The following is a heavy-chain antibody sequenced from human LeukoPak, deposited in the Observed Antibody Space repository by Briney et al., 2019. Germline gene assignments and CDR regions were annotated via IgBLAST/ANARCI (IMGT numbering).Heavy chain of an antibody. CDR1: GGSLSGYW. CDR3: ARRRYYDPLGLDL. Sequence: PSETLSLTSAVSGGSLSGYWWTWIRQPPGKGLEWIGIIYYTGSTSYNPSLKRRVTLSVDTSKNQFSLKLSSVTAADTAVYYCARRRYYDPLGLDLWGRGTLVTVSS. J-gene: IGHJ5*02. CDR2: IYYTGST. V-gene: IGHV4-59*08. D-gene: IGHD3-22*01.